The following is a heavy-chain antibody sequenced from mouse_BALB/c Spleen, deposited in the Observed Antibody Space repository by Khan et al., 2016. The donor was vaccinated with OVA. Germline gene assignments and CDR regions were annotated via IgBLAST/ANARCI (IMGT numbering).Heavy chain of an antibody. V-gene: IGHV1-20*02. J-gene: IGHJ2*01. CDR3: TRIYRSDFDY. CDR1: GYSFTGYF. D-gene: IGHD1-1*01. CDR2: INPHIGET. Sequence: EVELVESGPELVRPGASVKISCKASGYSFTGYFMNWVMQSHGKSLEWIGRINPHIGETFYNQRFKDQATLTVDESSNTAHMELRSLASEDSAVYYCTRIYRSDFDYWGQGTTRTVSS.